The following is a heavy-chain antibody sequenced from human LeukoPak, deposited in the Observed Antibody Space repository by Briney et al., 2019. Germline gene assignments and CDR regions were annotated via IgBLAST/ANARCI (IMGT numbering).Heavy chain of an antibody. D-gene: IGHD6-13*01. CDR1: GFTFSSYG. J-gene: IGHJ4*02. V-gene: IGHV3-30*18. Sequence: PGGSLRLSCAASGFTFSSYGMHWVRQAPGKGLEWVAVISYGGSNKYYADSVKGRFTISRDNSKNTLYLQMNSLRAEDTAVYYCAKDGGYSSSWFFDYWGQGTLVTVSS. CDR3: AKDGGYSSSWFFDY. CDR2: ISYGGSNK.